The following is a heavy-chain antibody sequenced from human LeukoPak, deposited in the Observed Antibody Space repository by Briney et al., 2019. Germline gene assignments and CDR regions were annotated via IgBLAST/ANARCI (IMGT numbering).Heavy chain of an antibody. CDR1: GFTFSSYG. V-gene: IGHV3-30*02. J-gene: IGHJ4*02. Sequence: GGSLRLSCAASGFTFSSYGMHWVRQAPGKGLEWVAFIRYDGSNKYYADSVKGRFTISRDNSKNTLYLQMNSLRAEDTAVYYCAKDIGGDTAMVAVDYWGQGTLVTVSS. D-gene: IGHD5-18*01. CDR3: AKDIGGDTAMVAVDY. CDR2: IRYDGSNK.